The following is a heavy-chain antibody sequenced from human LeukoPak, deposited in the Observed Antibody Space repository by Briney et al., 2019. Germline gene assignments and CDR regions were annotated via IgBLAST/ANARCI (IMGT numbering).Heavy chain of an antibody. CDR2: LSDGGHSS. CDR3: AFSPLGFNYGYAY. CDR1: GFTFSSYA. J-gene: IGHJ4*02. Sequence: GRSLRLSCAASGFTFSSYAMNWVRQAPGKGREWVSSLSDGGHSSFYADSVKGRFTIYRDDSQNILYLQMNNLSGDDTALYYCAFSPLGFNYGYAYWGQGTLVTVSS. V-gene: IGHV3-23*01. D-gene: IGHD5-18*01.